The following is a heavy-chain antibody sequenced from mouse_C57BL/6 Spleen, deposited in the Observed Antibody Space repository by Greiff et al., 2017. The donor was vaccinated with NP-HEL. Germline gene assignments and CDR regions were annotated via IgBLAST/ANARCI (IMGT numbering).Heavy chain of an antibody. CDR1: GYTFTSYG. V-gene: IGHV1-81*01. J-gene: IGHJ2*01. D-gene: IGHD2-2*01. Sequence: QVQLQQSGAELARPGASVKLSCKASGYTFTSYGISWVKQRTGQCLEWIGEIYPRSGNTYYNEKFKGKATLTADKSSSTAYMELRSLTSEDSAVYFCARSGGYENLYFDYWGQGTTLTVSS. CDR2: IYPRSGNT. CDR3: ARSGGYENLYFDY.